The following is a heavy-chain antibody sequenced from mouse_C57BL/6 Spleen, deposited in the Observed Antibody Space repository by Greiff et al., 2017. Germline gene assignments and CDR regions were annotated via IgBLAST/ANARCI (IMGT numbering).Heavy chain of an antibody. CDR2: IDPSDSYT. CDR1: GYTFTSYW. V-gene: IGHV1-59*01. D-gene: IGHD6-2*01. J-gene: IGHJ4*01. CDR3: ARRGSLSYYYAMDY. Sequence: QVQLQQPGAELVRPGTSVKLSCKASGYTFTSYWMHWVKQRPGQGLEWIGVIDPSDSYTNYNQKFKGKDTLTVDTSSRTAYMQLSSLTSEDSAVYYCARRGSLSYYYAMDYWGQGTSVTVSS.